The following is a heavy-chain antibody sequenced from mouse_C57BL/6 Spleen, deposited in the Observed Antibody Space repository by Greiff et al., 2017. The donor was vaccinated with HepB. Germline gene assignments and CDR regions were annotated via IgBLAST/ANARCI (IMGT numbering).Heavy chain of an antibody. J-gene: IGHJ2*01. Sequence: QVQLQQSGAELARPGASVKLSCKASGYTFTSYGISWVKQRTGQGLEWIGEIYPRSGNTYYNEKFKGKATLTADKSSSTAYMELRSLTSEDSAVYFCARFWRDGYYGVYWGQGTTLTVSS. D-gene: IGHD2-3*01. CDR2: IYPRSGNT. CDR3: ARFWRDGYYGVY. CDR1: GYTFTSYG. V-gene: IGHV1-81*01.